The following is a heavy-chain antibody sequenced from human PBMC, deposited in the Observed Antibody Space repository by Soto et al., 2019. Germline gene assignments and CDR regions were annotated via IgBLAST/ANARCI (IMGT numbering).Heavy chain of an antibody. Sequence: QVQLQESGPGLVKPSETLSLTCSVYGGSISSYYWSWIRQPPGKVLEWIAYIYHSGSTNYNPSLKSRVTISVDTSKHHFSLNLRSVTAADTAVYYCASATPYWYFDLWGRGTLVTVSS. V-gene: IGHV4-59*01. CDR2: IYHSGST. CDR3: ASATPYWYFDL. J-gene: IGHJ2*01. CDR1: GGSISSYY.